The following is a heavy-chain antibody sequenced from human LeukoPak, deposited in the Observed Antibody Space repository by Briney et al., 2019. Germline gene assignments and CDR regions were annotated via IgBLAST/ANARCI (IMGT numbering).Heavy chain of an antibody. J-gene: IGHJ3*02. Sequence: SETLSLTCAVYGGSFSGYYWSWIRQPPGKGLEWIANMYYGGDNYYNPSLKSRLTLSADTSKNQLSLKLSSVTAADTAVYYCARPAAAGIEAFDIWGQGTMVIVSS. V-gene: IGHV4-34*01. CDR2: MYYGGDN. CDR1: GGSFSGYY. CDR3: ARPAAAGIEAFDI. D-gene: IGHD6-13*01.